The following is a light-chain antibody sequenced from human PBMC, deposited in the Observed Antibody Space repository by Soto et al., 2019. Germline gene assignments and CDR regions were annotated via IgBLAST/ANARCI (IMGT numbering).Light chain of an antibody. CDR2: SNN. Sequence: QSVLTQPPSASGTPGQRVTISCSGSSSNIGSNTVNWYQQLPGTAPKLLIHSNNQRPSGVPDRFSGSKSGTSASLAISGLQSEDEADYYCAAWDDSLNGGYVFGTGTKVTVL. J-gene: IGLJ1*01. CDR3: AAWDDSLNGGYV. CDR1: SSNIGSNT. V-gene: IGLV1-44*01.